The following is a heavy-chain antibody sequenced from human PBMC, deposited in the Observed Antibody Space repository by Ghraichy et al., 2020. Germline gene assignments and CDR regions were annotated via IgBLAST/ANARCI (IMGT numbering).Heavy chain of an antibody. CDR2: ISDSGSST. CDR3: AARAITGTPVYFDY. J-gene: IGHJ4*02. CDR1: GFTFNNYA. D-gene: IGHD1-7*01. Sequence: GGSLRLSCAPSGFTFNNYAMSWVRQAPGNGLEWVSTISDSGSSTYYTDSVKGRFTISRDNSKSTLFLQMDSLRAEDTAVYYCAARAITGTPVYFDYWGRGALVTVSS. V-gene: IGHV3-23*01.